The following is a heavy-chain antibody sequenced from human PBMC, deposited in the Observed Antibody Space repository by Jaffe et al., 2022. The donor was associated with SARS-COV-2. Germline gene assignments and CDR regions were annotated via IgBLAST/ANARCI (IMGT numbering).Heavy chain of an antibody. Sequence: QLQLQESGPGLVKPSETLSLTCTVSGASITSSTYNWAWIRQPPGKGLEWIGLLRYSGGTFYNPSLDSRVTIFVDTSKNQFSLNVNSVTAADTAVYYCARRATLTPVISADNWFDPWGLGTLVTVSS. D-gene: IGHD6-25*01. V-gene: IGHV4-39*01. J-gene: IGHJ5*02. CDR2: LRYSGGT. CDR1: GASITSSTYN. CDR3: ARRATLTPVISADNWFDP.